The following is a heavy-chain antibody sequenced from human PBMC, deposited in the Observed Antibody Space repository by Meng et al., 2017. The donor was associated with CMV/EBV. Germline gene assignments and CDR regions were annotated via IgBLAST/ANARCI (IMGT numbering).Heavy chain of an antibody. CDR1: GYTVTDYY. J-gene: IGHJ4*02. D-gene: IGHD6-19*01. CDR3: ARSSGWSRFDY. CDR2: INPNADT. V-gene: IGHV1-2*02. Sequence: QVQLVQSGAEVKKPGASVKASCKASGYTVTDYYIHWVRQAPGQWLEWMGWINPNADTNYAQNFQGRVTMTRDMSINTVYMELSRLTSDDTAVYYCARSSGWSRFDYWGLGTLVTVSS.